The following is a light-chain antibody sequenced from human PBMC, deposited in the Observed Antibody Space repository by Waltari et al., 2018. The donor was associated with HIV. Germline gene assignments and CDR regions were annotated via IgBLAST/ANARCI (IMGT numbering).Light chain of an antibody. CDR3: QQTYSFPRT. V-gene: IGKV1-39*01. J-gene: IGKJ1*01. Sequence: DVQMTQSPSSLYASVGDRVTIACRASQNINRHLNWYQQKPGRAPNVLIFAGSTLKSGVPSRFSGSGSGTYFTLTISSLQTEDFATYFCQQTYSFPRTFGQGTKVEVK. CDR1: QNINRH. CDR2: AGS.